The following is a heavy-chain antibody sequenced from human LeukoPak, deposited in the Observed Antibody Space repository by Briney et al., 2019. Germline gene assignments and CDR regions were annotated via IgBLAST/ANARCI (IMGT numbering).Heavy chain of an antibody. Sequence: KPSETLSLTCSVSGGSISSSSYYWGWIRQPPGKGLEWIGSIYYSGSTYYNPSLKSRVTISVDTSKNQFSLKLSSVTAADTAVYYCARDSGSYFDYWGQGTLVTVSS. CDR3: ARDSGSYFDY. CDR2: IYYSGST. CDR1: GGSISSSSYY. D-gene: IGHD1-26*01. J-gene: IGHJ4*02. V-gene: IGHV4-39*01.